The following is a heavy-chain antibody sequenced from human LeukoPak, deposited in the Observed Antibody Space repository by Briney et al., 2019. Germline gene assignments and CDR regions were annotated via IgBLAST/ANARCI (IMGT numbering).Heavy chain of an antibody. Sequence: GGSLRLSCAASGFTFSSYAMSWVRQAPGKGLEWVSTISGRDGSTYYADSVKGRFTISRDNSKNTLYLQMNSLRAEDTAVYYCAKGGMVAATHFDYWGQGTLVTVSS. V-gene: IGHV3-23*01. CDR2: ISGRDGST. CDR3: AKGGMVAATHFDY. D-gene: IGHD2-15*01. CDR1: GFTFSSYA. J-gene: IGHJ4*02.